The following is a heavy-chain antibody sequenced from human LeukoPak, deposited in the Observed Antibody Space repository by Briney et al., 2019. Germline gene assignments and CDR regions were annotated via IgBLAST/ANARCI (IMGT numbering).Heavy chain of an antibody. CDR3: ARRGIVATIDY. Sequence: SETLSLTCTVSGGSLSSSSYYWGWIRQPPGKGLEWIGSIYYSGSTYYNPSLRSRVTISVDTSKNQFSLKLSSVTAADTAVYYCARRGIVATIDYWGQGTLVTVSS. D-gene: IGHD5-12*01. J-gene: IGHJ4*02. CDR2: IYYSGST. V-gene: IGHV4-39*01. CDR1: GGSLSSSSYY.